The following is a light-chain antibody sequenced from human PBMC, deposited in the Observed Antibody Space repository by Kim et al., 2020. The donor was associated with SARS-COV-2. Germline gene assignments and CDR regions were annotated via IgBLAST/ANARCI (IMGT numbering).Light chain of an antibody. V-gene: IGLV3-19*01. J-gene: IGLJ3*02. Sequence: ALGQTVRITCQGDSLRNYYGTWYQQKPGQAPILVMYDKNNRPSGIPDRFSGSSSGNTASLTITGTQAEDEADYYCNSRDSSGNHLVFGGGTQLTVL. CDR2: DKN. CDR1: SLRNYY. CDR3: NSRDSSGNHLV.